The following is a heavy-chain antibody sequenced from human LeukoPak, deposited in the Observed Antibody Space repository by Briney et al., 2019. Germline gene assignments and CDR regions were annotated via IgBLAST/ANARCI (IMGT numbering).Heavy chain of an antibody. CDR3: AKGRGVYDFWSGYYTFDY. Sequence: GGSLRLSCAASGFTFSRYGMHWVRQAPGKGLGWVAVISYDGSNKYYADSVKGRFTISRDNSKNTLYLQMNSLRAEDTAVYYCAKGRGVYDFWSGYYTFDYWGQGTLVTVSS. CDR1: GFTFSRYG. CDR2: ISYDGSNK. V-gene: IGHV3-30*18. J-gene: IGHJ4*02. D-gene: IGHD3-3*01.